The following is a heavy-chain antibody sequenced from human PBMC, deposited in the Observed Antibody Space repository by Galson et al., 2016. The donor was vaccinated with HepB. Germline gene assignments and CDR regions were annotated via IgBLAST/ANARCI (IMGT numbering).Heavy chain of an antibody. CDR3: ASGKKEGF. CDR2: IYSGGST. Sequence: SLRLSCAASGLSVSINYMSWVRQAPGKGLEWVSVIYSGGSTFYADSVKGRFTISRDNSKSTLYLQMNRLRAEDTAVYYCASGKKEGFWGQGTLVTVSS. CDR1: GLSVSINY. V-gene: IGHV3-66*01. J-gene: IGHJ4*02. D-gene: IGHD1-26*01.